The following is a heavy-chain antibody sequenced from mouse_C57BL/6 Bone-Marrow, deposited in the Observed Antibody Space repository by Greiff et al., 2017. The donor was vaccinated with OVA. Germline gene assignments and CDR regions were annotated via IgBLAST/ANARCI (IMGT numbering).Heavy chain of an antibody. CDR3: AREDDYDRAGYYFDY. V-gene: IGHV5-4*01. J-gene: IGHJ2*01. D-gene: IGHD2-4*01. Sequence: EVQRVESGGGLVKPGGSLKLSCAASGFTFSSYAMSWVRQTPEKRLEWVATISDGGSYTYYPDNVKGRFTISRDNAKNNLYLQMSHLKSEDTAMYYCAREDDYDRAGYYFDYWGQGTTLTVSS. CDR1: GFTFSSYA. CDR2: ISDGGSYT.